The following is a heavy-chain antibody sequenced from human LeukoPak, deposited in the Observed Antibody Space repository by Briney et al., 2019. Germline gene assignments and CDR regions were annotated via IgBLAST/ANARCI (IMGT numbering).Heavy chain of an antibody. CDR3: ARTVGDQDAFDI. J-gene: IGHJ3*02. V-gene: IGHV6-1*01. Sequence: SQTLSLTCALSGDSFSSNSAAWHWLRQSPSRGLEWLGRTYYRSNWYNDYAVAVESRITINPDTSKNQFSLQLNSVTPEDTAVYYCARTVGDQDAFDIWGQGTMVTVSS. CDR2: TYYRSNWYN. CDR1: GDSFSSNSAA. D-gene: IGHD3-10*01.